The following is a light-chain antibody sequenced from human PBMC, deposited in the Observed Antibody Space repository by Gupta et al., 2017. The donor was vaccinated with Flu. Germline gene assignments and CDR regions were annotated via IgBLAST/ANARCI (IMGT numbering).Light chain of an antibody. J-gene: IGLJ3*02. CDR2: GET. Sequence: SSELTQDPAVSVALGQTVRITCQGDSLRSSYASWYQQTPGQTPVLVIYGETKRPPGGPDRFFCSRTGNTASFTITGAQAEDDADYYCNSRDSSGNHLWVFGGGTKLTVL. V-gene: IGLV3-19*01. CDR1: SLRSSY. CDR3: NSRDSSGNHLWV.